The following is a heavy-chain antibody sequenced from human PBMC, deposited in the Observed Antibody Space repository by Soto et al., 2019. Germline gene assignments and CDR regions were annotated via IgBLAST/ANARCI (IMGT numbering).Heavy chain of an antibody. Sequence: PGGSLRLSCAASGFTVSTDYINWVRQAPGQGLEWVSVIYRGGSTYYADSVKGRFTISRDHSGNTLYLQMNSLRAEDTAVYYCARGRLYDLWSGYYPSYYFDYWGQGTLVTVSS. CDR1: GFTVSTDY. J-gene: IGHJ4*02. CDR3: ARGRLYDLWSGYYPSYYFDY. CDR2: IYRGGST. D-gene: IGHD3-3*01. V-gene: IGHV3-53*01.